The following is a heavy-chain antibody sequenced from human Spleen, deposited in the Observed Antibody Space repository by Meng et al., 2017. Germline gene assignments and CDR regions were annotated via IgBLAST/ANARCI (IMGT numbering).Heavy chain of an antibody. J-gene: IGHJ4*01. Sequence: VQLVESGGGLVKPGGSLRLSCAGSGFTFSNAWMTWVRQAPGKGLEWIGRMKSNVDGGTVDYAAALEGRFFISRDDSKNMFYLQMNSLKTEDTAVYYCTGHTDYWGHGTLVTVSS. CDR2: MKSNVDGGTV. CDR3: TGHTDY. CDR1: GFTFSNAW. V-gene: IGHV3-15*01.